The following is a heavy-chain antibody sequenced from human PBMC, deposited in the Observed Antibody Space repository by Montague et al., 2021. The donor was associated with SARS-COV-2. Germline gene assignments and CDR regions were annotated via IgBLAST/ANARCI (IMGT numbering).Heavy chain of an antibody. CDR3: ASAPSYSFGFWAY. CDR1: GAFSSNYY. CDR2: INHSGYT. J-gene: IGHJ4*02. V-gene: IGHV4-34*01. D-gene: IGHD3-16*02. Sequence: SETLSLTCAVYGAFSSNYYWSWIRQSPGKGLEWVGEINHSGYTDYNPSLESRLTISLDSSKKQFSLKMTSVTAADTAIYYCASAPSYSFGFWAYWGQGTLVSVSS.